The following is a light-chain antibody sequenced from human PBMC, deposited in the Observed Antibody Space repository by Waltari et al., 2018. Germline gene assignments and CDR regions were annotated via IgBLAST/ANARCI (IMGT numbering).Light chain of an antibody. CDR2: NVS. Sequence: DVVMTQSPLSLPVTLGPPASLSCRSRQSLAYSDGNTYLNWFQQRPGLSPRSLIYNVSKRDSGVPDRFSGRGSGTDFTLKISWVEAEDVGVYYCMQGTHWPFTFGPGTKVDIK. CDR3: MQGTHWPFT. V-gene: IGKV2-30*01. J-gene: IGKJ3*01. CDR1: QSLAYSDGNTY.